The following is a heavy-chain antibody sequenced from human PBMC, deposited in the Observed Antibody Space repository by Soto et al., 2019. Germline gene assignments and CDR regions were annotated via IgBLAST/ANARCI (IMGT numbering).Heavy chain of an antibody. Sequence: SLRLSCAASGFTFSSYGMHWVRQAPGKGLEWVAVISNDGSKKYYADSVKGRFTISRDNSKNTLYLQMNSLRAEDTAVYYCAKDSGTAMVTSYYYYGMDVWGQGTTVTVSS. CDR1: GFTFSSYG. CDR2: ISNDGSKK. CDR3: AKDSGTAMVTSYYYYGMDV. J-gene: IGHJ6*02. D-gene: IGHD5-18*01. V-gene: IGHV3-30*18.